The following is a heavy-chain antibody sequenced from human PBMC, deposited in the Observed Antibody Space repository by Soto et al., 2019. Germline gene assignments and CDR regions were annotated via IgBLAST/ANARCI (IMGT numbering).Heavy chain of an antibody. CDR1: GFTFSSDW. J-gene: IGHJ4*02. D-gene: IGHD3-10*01. CDR3: ARDRPENYYYFDY. CDR2: INTDGSDT. V-gene: IGHV3-74*01. Sequence: EVQLVESGGGLVQPGGSLRLSCAASGFTFSSDWMHWVRQAPGKGLEWVSRINTDGSDTSYADSVKGRFTISRDNAKNTLYLQMNSLRAEDTAVYHCARDRPENYYYFDYWGQGNMVTVSS.